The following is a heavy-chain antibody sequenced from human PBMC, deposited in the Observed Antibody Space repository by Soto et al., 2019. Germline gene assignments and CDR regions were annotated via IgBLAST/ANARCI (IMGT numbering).Heavy chain of an antibody. D-gene: IGHD3-16*01. V-gene: IGHV4-59*08. CDR2: IYYSGST. J-gene: IGHJ6*02. Sequence: SETLSLTCTVSGGSISSYYWSWIRQPPGKRLKWIGYIYYSGSTNYNPSLKSRVTISVDTSKNQFSLKMSSVTAAVTAVYYCASLRLADYYYYGMDVWGQGTTVTVS. CDR1: GGSISSYY. CDR3: ASLRLADYYYYGMDV.